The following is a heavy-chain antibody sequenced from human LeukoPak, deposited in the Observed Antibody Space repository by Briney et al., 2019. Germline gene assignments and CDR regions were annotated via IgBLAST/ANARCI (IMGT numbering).Heavy chain of an antibody. J-gene: IGHJ3*02. Sequence: PGGSLRLSCAASGLTFSSYDMHWVRQAAGKGLEWVSSIGATGDTYYTDSVKGRFTISRDNSKNTLYLQMNSLRAEDTAVYYCARGGGVFNIWGQGTMVTVSS. CDR2: IGATGDT. CDR3: ARGGGVFNI. V-gene: IGHV3-13*01. D-gene: IGHD2-8*01. CDR1: GLTFSSYD.